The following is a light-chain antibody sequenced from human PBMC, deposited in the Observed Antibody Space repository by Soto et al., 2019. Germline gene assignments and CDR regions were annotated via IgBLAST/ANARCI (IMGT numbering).Light chain of an antibody. Sequence: EIVLTQSPGTLSLTPGERATLSCRASQSVSSTYIAWYQQKPGQAPRLLIYGASSRATGIPDRFSGRGSGTDFTLTISSLQSEDFAVYYCQQYNKWPPITFGQGTRLEIK. CDR3: QQYNKWPPIT. J-gene: IGKJ5*01. V-gene: IGKV3-20*01. CDR1: QSVSSTY. CDR2: GAS.